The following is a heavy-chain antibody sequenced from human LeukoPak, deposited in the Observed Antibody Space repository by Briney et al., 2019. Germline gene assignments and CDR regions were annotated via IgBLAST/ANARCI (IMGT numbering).Heavy chain of an antibody. D-gene: IGHD2-8*01. CDR3: ARVGPGTNFDY. J-gene: IGHJ4*02. Sequence: SETLSLTCTVSGGSISSYYWSWIRQPPGKGLEWIGYVYYSGSTNYNPSLKSRVTISVDTSKNQFSLKLSSVTAADTAVYYCARVGPGTNFDYWGQGTLVTVSS. CDR1: GGSISSYY. CDR2: VYYSGST. V-gene: IGHV4-59*01.